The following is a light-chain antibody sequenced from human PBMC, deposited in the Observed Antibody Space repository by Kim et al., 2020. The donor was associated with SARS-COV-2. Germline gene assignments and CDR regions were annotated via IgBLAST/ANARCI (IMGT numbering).Light chain of an antibody. CDR1: QSISSY. CDR3: QQSYSTPPLT. CDR2: AAS. J-gene: IGKJ4*01. V-gene: IGKV1-39*01. Sequence: DIQMTQSPSSLSASVGDRVTITCRASQSISSYLNWYQQKPGKAPKLLIYAASSLQSGVPSRFSGSGSGTDFTLTISSLQPEDFATYYCQQSYSTPPLTFDGGTKVDIK.